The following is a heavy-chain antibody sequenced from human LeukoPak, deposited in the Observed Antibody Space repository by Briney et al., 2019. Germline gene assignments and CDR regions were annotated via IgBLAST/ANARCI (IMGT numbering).Heavy chain of an antibody. CDR3: ARALYGSSSLFDY. D-gene: IGHD6-6*01. Sequence: SETLSLTCTVSGGSISSHYWSWIRQPPGKGLEWIGYIYYSGSSNYNPSLKSRVTISVDTSKNQFSLKLSSVTAVDTAVYYCARALYGSSSLFDYWGQGTLVTVSS. CDR2: IYYSGSS. J-gene: IGHJ4*02. CDR1: GGSISSHY. V-gene: IGHV4-59*11.